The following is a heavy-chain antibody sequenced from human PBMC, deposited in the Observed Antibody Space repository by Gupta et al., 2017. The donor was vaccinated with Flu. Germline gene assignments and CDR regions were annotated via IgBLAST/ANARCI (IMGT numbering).Heavy chain of an antibody. CDR2: ISGSGHST. CDR3: AKDRGRYGDYDVAFDC. V-gene: IGHV3-23*01. Sequence: LSCAASGFTLRSYAMNWVRQAPGKGLEWVSTISGSGHSTYYADSVKGRFAISRDTSKNTLYLQMDSLRVEDTALYYCAKDRGRYGDYDVAFDCWGQGTLVTVSS. CDR1: GFTLRSYA. J-gene: IGHJ4*02. D-gene: IGHD4-17*01.